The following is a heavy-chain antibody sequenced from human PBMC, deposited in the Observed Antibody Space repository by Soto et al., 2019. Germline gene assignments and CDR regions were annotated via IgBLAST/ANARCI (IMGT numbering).Heavy chain of an antibody. CDR2: IRGRGPTT. J-gene: IGHJ6*02. D-gene: IGHD2-8*02. CDR3: ARARPDIVMVVGETPGYYGIDV. Sequence: QVQLVESGGGWVKPGGSLRLSCAASGFTLSDYYMTWIRQAPGKGLEWVSYIRGRGPTTYDADSVKGRFSISRDNAKNSLFLQLISLRVEDTDVYYCARARPDIVMVVGETPGYYGIDVWGQGTTVTVSS. CDR1: GFTLSDYY. V-gene: IGHV3-11*01.